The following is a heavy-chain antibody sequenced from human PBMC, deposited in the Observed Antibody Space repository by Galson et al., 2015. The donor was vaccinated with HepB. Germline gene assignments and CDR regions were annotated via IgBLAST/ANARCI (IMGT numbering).Heavy chain of an antibody. Sequence: SVKVSCKASGGTFSSYAISWVRQAPGQGLEWMGGIIPIFGIANYAQKFQGRVTITADESTSTAYMELSSLRSEDTAVYYCARETYLADTASPANWFDPWGQGTLVTVSS. J-gene: IGHJ5*02. CDR3: ARETYLADTASPANWFDP. V-gene: IGHV1-69*13. CDR1: GGTFSSYA. D-gene: IGHD5-18*01. CDR2: IIPIFGIA.